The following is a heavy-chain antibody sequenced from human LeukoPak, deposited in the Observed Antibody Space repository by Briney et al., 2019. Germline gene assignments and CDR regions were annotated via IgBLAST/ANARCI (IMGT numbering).Heavy chain of an antibody. CDR3: ARDRPLTRIEMATIRPWDY. CDR2: ISAYNGNT. CDR1: GYTFTSYG. Sequence: ASVKVSCKASGYTFTSYGISWVRQAPGQGLEWMGWISAYNGNTNNAQKLQGRVTMTTDTSTSTAYMELRSLRSDDTAVYYCARDRPLTRIEMATIRPWDYWGQGTLVTVSS. D-gene: IGHD5-24*01. V-gene: IGHV1-18*01. J-gene: IGHJ4*02.